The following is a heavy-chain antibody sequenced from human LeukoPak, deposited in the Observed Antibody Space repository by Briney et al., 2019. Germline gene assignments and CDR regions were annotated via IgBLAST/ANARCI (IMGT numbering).Heavy chain of an antibody. CDR1: GGSISSGGYY. V-gene: IGHV4-31*03. CDR3: ARLEYSSGMTSIYLDY. CDR2: IYYSGST. Sequence: SETLSLTCTVSGGSISSGGYYWSWIRQHPGKGLERIGYIYYSGSTYYNPSLKSRVTISVDTSKNQFSLKLRSVTAADTAVYYCARLEYSSGMTSIYLDYWGQGNLVTVSS. D-gene: IGHD6-19*01. J-gene: IGHJ4*02.